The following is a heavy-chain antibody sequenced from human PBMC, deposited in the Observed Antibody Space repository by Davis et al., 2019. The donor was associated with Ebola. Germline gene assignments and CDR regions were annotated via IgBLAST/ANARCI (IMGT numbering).Heavy chain of an antibody. CDR3: VRLHGKYCSGGSCYYYGMDV. D-gene: IGHD2-15*01. CDR2: IYYSGST. Sequence: SETLSLTCTVSGGSISSSSYYWGWIRQPPGKGLEWIGSIYYSGSTYYNPSLKSRVTISVDTSKNQFSLKLSSVTAADTAVYYCVRLHGKYCSGGSCYYYGMDVWGQGTTVTVSS. J-gene: IGHJ6*02. V-gene: IGHV4-39*01. CDR1: GGSISSSSYY.